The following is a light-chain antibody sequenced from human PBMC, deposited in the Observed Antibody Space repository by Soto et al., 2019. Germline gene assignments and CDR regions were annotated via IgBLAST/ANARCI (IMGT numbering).Light chain of an antibody. J-gene: IGLJ2*01. CDR2: EVT. Sequence: QSALTQPVSVSGSPGQSITISCTGTSSDVGGSNYVSWYQQHPGKAPKLIIFEVTYRPSGVSNRFSGSKSGNTASLTISGLQAEDEADYYCSSYTSSNVIFGGGTKLTVL. CDR3: SSYTSSNVI. V-gene: IGLV2-14*01. CDR1: SSDVGGSNY.